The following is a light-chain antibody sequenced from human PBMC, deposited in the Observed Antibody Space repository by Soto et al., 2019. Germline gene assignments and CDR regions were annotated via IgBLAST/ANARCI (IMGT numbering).Light chain of an antibody. Sequence: DIPLTQSPSFLSASVGDRVTITCRASQGISSYLAWYQQKPGKAPKLLIYAASTLQSGVPSRFSGSGSGTEFTLTIGILQPEDFATYYCQQLNSYPFTFGGGNKVEIK. CDR1: QGISSY. J-gene: IGKJ4*01. CDR3: QQLNSYPFT. CDR2: AAS. V-gene: IGKV1-9*01.